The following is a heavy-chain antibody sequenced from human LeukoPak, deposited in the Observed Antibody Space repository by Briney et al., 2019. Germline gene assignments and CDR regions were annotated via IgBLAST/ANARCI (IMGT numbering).Heavy chain of an antibody. CDR1: GFSFSDYD. Sequence: AGGSLRLSCTASGFSFSDYDMNWVRQAPGKGLEWVSPISGSSSHRYYADSAKGRFTISRDNAKNSLYLQMNSLRAEDTAVYYCARAFPPLRTSAAGDYWGQGTLVTVSS. CDR3: ARAFPPLRTSAAGDY. CDR2: ISGSSSHR. D-gene: IGHD6-25*01. J-gene: IGHJ4*02. V-gene: IGHV3-21*06.